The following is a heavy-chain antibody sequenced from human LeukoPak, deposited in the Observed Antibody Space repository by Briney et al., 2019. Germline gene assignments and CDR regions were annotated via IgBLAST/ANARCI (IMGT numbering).Heavy chain of an antibody. V-gene: IGHV3-30*04. J-gene: IGHJ3*02. CDR3: ARGEAVAGDSLDI. Sequence: PGRSLRLSCAASGFTFSSYAMHWVRQAPGKGLEWVAVISYDGSNKYYADSVKGRFTISRDNSKNTLYLQMNSLRAEDTAVYYCARGEAVAGDSLDIWGQGTMVTVSS. CDR2: ISYDGSNK. CDR1: GFTFSSYA. D-gene: IGHD6-19*01.